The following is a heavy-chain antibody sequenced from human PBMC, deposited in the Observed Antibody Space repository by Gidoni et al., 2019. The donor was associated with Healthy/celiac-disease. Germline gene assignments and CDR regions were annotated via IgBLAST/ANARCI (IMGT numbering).Heavy chain of an antibody. V-gene: IGHV3-48*02. D-gene: IGHD3-10*01. Sequence: EVQLVEAGGDLVQQGGSLRLSCAASGFTFSSYSMTWVRRDSGKGLEWVSYISSSSSNIYYADSVNDRFTISRDNAKTSLYLQMTSLRDEDTFVYYCARDLNYYGSGSYSLRYSYYYGLDVWGQVTTVTVSS. CDR1: GFTFSSYS. CDR3: ARDLNYYGSGSYSLRYSYYYGLDV. J-gene: IGHJ6*02. CDR2: ISSSSSNI.